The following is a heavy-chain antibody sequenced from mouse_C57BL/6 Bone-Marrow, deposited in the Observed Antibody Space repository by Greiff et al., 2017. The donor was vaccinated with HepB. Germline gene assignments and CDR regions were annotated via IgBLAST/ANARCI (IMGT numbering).Heavy chain of an antibody. V-gene: IGHV10-1*01. D-gene: IGHD1-1*01. Sequence: EVQLQQSGGGLVQPKGSLKLSCAASGFSFNTYAMNWVRQAPGRGLEWVARIRSKSNNYATYYADSVKDRFTISRDDSESMLYLQMNNLKTEDTAMYYCVRDYAFAYWGQGTLVTVSA. CDR1: GFSFNTYA. CDR2: IRSKSNNYAT. J-gene: IGHJ3*01. CDR3: VRDYAFAY.